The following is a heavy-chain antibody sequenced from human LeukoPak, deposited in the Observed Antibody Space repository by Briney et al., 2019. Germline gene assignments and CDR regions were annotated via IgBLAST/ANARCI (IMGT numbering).Heavy chain of an antibody. J-gene: IGHJ4*02. D-gene: IGHD6-19*01. V-gene: IGHV3-11*06. CDR3: ARDRGSGWHTFDY. CDR1: GFTFSDYY. CDR2: ISSSSSYT. Sequence: PGGSLRLSCAASGFTFSDYYMSWIRQAPGKGLEWVSYISSSSSYTKYADSVKGRFTISRDNAKNSLYLQMNSLRAEDTAVYYCARDRGSGWHTFDYWGQGTLVTVSS.